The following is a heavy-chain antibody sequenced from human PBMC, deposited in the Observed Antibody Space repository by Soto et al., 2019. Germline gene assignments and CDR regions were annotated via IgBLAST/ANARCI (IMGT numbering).Heavy chain of an antibody. CDR1: GFSFSDYA. CDR2: ITGSGAST. J-gene: IGHJ4*02. CDR3: EVGVIRY. V-gene: IGHV3-23*01. D-gene: IGHD3-10*01. Sequence: ESGGGLVQPGGSLRLSCAASGFSFSDYAMSWVRQAPGKGLEWVSAITGSGASTYYADSVKGRFTVSRDNSKNTLYLQMNSLRDEDTAVYYCEVGVIRYWGQGTLVTVSS.